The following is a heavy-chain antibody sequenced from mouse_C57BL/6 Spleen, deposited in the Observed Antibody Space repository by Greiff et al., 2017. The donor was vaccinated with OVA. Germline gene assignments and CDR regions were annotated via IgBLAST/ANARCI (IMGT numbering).Heavy chain of an antibody. CDR1: GYTFTSYW. D-gene: IGHD2-14*01. V-gene: IGHV1-7*01. CDR2: INPSSGYT. CDR3: ARSGGTFDY. Sequence: QVQLQQSGAELAKPGASVKLSCKASGYTFTSYWMHWVKQRPGQGLEWIGYINPSSGYTKYNQTFKDKATLTSDKSSCTAYMQLSSLTYEDYAVYYCARSGGTFDYWGQGTTLTVSS. J-gene: IGHJ2*01.